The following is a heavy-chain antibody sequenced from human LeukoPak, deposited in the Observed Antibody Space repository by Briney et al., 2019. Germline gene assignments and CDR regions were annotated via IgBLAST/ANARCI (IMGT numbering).Heavy chain of an antibody. Sequence: SETLSLTCAVYGGSLSGYYWSWIRQPPGKGREWIGEINHSGSTNYNPSLKSRVTISVDTSKNQFSLKLSAVTAADTAVYYCARRRRIVGATPGAFDIWGQGTMVTVS. CDR1: GGSLSGYY. CDR3: ARRRRIVGATPGAFDI. J-gene: IGHJ3*02. V-gene: IGHV4-34*01. CDR2: INHSGST. D-gene: IGHD1-26*01.